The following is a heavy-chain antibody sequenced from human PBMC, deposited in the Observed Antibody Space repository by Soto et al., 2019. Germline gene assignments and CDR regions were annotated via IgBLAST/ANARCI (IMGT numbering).Heavy chain of an antibody. D-gene: IGHD2-8*01. J-gene: IGHJ4*02. CDR1: GFTFGNAW. CDR2: IKSKTDGGTA. CDR3: TTDRGHMYDFDY. V-gene: IGHV3-15*01. Sequence: EVQLVESGGGLVKPGGSLRLSCAASGFTFGNAWMSWVRQAPGKGLEWVGRIKSKTDGGTADYAAPVKGRFTISRDDSKNTLFLQMNSLKTEDTAVYYCTTDRGHMYDFDYWGQGTLVPVSS.